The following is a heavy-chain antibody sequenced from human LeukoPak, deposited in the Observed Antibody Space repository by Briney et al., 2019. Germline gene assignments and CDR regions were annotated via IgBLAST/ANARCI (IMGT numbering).Heavy chain of an antibody. V-gene: IGHV3-43*02. CDR1: GFTFDNYS. D-gene: IGHD3-22*01. CDR3: AKDIGADYYYDSSGYFI. J-gene: IGHJ3*02. Sequence: PGGSLRLSCAASGFTFDNYSMHWVRQVPGKGLVWMSLISGDGDSTYYPDSAKGRFTISRDNSKNSLYLQMNSLRTEDTALYYCAKDIGADYYYDSSGYFIWGQGTMVTVSS. CDR2: ISGDGDST.